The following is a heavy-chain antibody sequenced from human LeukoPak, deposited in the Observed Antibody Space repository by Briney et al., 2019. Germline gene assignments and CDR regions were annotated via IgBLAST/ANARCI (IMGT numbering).Heavy chain of an antibody. Sequence: ASVKVSCKASGYTFTSYGISWVRQAPGQGLEWMGWISAYNGNTNYAQKLQGRVTLTTDTSTSTAYMELRSLRSDDTAVYYCARGLRYHGSGSFFDYWGQGTLVTVSS. J-gene: IGHJ4*02. CDR1: GYTFTSYG. D-gene: IGHD3-10*01. CDR3: ARGLRYHGSGSFFDY. CDR2: ISAYNGNT. V-gene: IGHV1-18*01.